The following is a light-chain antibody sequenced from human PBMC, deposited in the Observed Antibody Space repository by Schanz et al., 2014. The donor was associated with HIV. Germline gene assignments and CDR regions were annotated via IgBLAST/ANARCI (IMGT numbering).Light chain of an antibody. Sequence: IQLTQSPSSLSASVGERVTITCRASQSVSPWLAWYQQKPGRAPKLLINEASNVQSGVPSRFSGSGSGTEFTLTISSLQSEDFAVYFCQQYNDWPPITFGQGTRLEIK. CDR2: EAS. CDR3: QQYNDWPPIT. CDR1: QSVSPW. J-gene: IGKJ5*01. V-gene: IGKV1-5*03.